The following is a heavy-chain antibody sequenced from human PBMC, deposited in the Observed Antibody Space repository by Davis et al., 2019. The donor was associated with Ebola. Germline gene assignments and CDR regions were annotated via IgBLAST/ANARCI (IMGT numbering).Heavy chain of an antibody. J-gene: IGHJ6*02. CDR2: IRQDGGEK. V-gene: IGHV3-7*01. D-gene: IGHD3-3*01. CDR1: GFTFSNYW. Sequence: GESLKISCAASGFTFSNYWMAWVRQAPGKGLGWLANIRQDGGEKYYVDSVKGRFTISRDNAENSLYLQMNSLRAEDAGTYYCARIVRITIFGVAHYGMDVWGQGTTVTVSS. CDR3: ARIVRITIFGVAHYGMDV.